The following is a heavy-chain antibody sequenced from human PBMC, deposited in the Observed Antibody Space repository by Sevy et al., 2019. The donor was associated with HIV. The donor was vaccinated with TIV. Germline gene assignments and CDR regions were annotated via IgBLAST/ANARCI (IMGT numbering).Heavy chain of an antibody. CDR2: IKADGSDK. Sequence: GGSLRLSCAASGFTFSANWMNWVRQAPGKGLEWVANIKADGSDKHYVDSVEGRFTISRDNAKNFLFLQMNSLRVEDTAVYYCAHETFGRFESWGQRTLVTVSS. CDR1: GFTFSANW. V-gene: IGHV3-7*01. J-gene: IGHJ4*02. D-gene: IGHD3-16*01. CDR3: AHETFGRFES.